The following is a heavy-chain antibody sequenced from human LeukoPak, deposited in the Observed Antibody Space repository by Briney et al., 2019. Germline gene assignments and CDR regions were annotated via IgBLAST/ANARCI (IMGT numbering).Heavy chain of an antibody. CDR2: IYWDDDK. CDR3: AHKVEVGHSTRYFQH. D-gene: IGHD1-26*01. J-gene: IGHJ1*01. Sequence: SGPTLVNPTQPLTLTCTFSGSSLSTSGVGVGWIRQAPGKALEWLALIYWDDDKYYSPSLKSRLTITKDTSKNQVVLTMTNMDPVDTATYYCAHKVEVGHSTRYFQHWGQGTLVTVSS. V-gene: IGHV2-5*02. CDR1: GSSLSTSGVG.